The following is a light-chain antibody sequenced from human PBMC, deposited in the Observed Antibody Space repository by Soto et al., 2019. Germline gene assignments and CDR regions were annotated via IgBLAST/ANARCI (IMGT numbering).Light chain of an antibody. J-gene: IGKJ1*01. CDR1: QSVSNNY. Sequence: EIVLKQSPGTLSLSPGARAAISCRASQSVSNNYLAWYQQKPGQAPRLLIYGASNRATGIPDRFSGSGSGTDFTLTISRLEPEDFAVYYCQQYGSSGTFGQGTKVDI. CDR3: QQYGSSGT. V-gene: IGKV3-20*01. CDR2: GAS.